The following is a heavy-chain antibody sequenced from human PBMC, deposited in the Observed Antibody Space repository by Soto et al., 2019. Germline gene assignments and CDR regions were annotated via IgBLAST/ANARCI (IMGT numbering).Heavy chain of an antibody. Sequence: SQTLSLTCDISGDNVSSSSAAWNWIRQSPSRGLEWLGGTYYRSKWIHEYTVSMESRITINPDTSKNQFSLHIYSVTPEDTAVYYCAGVVWFRGMDVWGQGTPVTVSS. CDR3: AGVVWFRGMDV. CDR1: GDNVSSSSAA. J-gene: IGHJ6*02. CDR2: TYYRSKWIH. D-gene: IGHD3-16*01. V-gene: IGHV6-1*01.